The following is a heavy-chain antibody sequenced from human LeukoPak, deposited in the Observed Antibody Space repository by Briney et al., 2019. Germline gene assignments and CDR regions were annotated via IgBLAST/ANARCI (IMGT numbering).Heavy chain of an antibody. Sequence: PGGSLRLSCAASGFTFSSYSINWVRQAPGQGLEWVSSISSSSSYIYYADSVKGRFTISRDNAKNSLYLQMNSLRAEDTAIYYCARRQIAVAGAFDYWGQGTLVTVSS. CDR2: ISSSSSYI. D-gene: IGHD6-19*01. J-gene: IGHJ4*02. CDR3: ARRQIAVAGAFDY. CDR1: GFTFSSYS. V-gene: IGHV3-21*01.